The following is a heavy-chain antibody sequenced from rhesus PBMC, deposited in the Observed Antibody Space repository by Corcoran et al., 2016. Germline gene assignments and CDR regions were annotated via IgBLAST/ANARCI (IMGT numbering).Heavy chain of an antibody. V-gene: IGHV4-80*01. D-gene: IGHD4-4*01. J-gene: IGHJ4*01. CDR2: INGNSGNS. Sequence: QVQLQESGPGLVKPSETLSLTCAVAGASISSYWWSWIRQPPGKGLGWFGEINGNSGNSYYIPSLKSRLTISKDASKNQFSLKLSSVTAADAAVYYWARSCYGSGGVYWGQGVLVTVSS. CDR3: ARSCYGSGGVY. CDR1: GASISSYW.